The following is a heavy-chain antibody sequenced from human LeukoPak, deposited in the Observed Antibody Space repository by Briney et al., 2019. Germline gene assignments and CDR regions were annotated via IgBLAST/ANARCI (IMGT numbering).Heavy chain of an antibody. D-gene: IGHD2-8*01. V-gene: IGHV3-33*06. Sequence: GGSLRLSCAASGFTFSSYGMHWVRQAPGKGLEGVAVIWYDGSNKYYADSVKGRFTISRDNSKNTLYLQMNSLRAEDTAVYYCAKPGGYCTNGVCYTGYFDYWGQGTLVTVSS. CDR1: GFTFSSYG. CDR3: AKPGGYCTNGVCYTGYFDY. J-gene: IGHJ4*02. CDR2: IWYDGSNK.